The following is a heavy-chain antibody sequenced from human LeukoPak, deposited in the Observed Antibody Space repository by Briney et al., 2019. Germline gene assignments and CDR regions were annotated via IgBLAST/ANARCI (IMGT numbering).Heavy chain of an antibody. J-gene: IGHJ4*02. CDR2: ISGSGGST. Sequence: GGPLRLSCAASGFTFSSYAMSWVRQAPGKGLEWVSAISGSGGSTYYADSVKGRFTISRDNSKNTLCLQMNSLRAEDTAVYYCAKEPYSSGWYLDYWGQGTLVTVSS. V-gene: IGHV3-23*01. CDR1: GFTFSSYA. D-gene: IGHD6-19*01. CDR3: AKEPYSSGWYLDY.